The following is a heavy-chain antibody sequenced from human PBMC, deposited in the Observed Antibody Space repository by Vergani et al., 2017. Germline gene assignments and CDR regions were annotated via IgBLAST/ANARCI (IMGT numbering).Heavy chain of an antibody. CDR3: AKDGVVCSSTSCFLGGYYYYMDV. Sequence: EVQLLESGGGLVQPGGSLRLSCAASGFTFSSYAMSWVRQAPGKGLEWVSAISGSGGSTYYADSVKGRFTISRDNAKNSLYLQMNSLRAEDTALYYCAKDGVVCSSTSCFLGGYYYYMDVWGKGTTVTVSS. D-gene: IGHD2-2*01. CDR1: GFTFSSYA. J-gene: IGHJ6*03. CDR2: ISGSGGST. V-gene: IGHV3-23*01.